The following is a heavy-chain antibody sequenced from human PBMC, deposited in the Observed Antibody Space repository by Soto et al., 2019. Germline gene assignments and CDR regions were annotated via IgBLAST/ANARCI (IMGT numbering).Heavy chain of an antibody. CDR1: GGSISSYY. D-gene: IGHD6-19*01. CDR3: ARADSSGWYETFKYYYYGMDV. CDR2: IYYSGST. V-gene: IGHV4-59*01. Sequence: PSEPLSLTCTVSGGSISSYYWSWIRQPPGKGLEWIGYIYYSGSTNYNPSLKSRVTISVDTSKNQFSLKLSSVTAADTAVYYCARADSSGWYETFKYYYYGMDVWGQGTTVTVSS. J-gene: IGHJ6*02.